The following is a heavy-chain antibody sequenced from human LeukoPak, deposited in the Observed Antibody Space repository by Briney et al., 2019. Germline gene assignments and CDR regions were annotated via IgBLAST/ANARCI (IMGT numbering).Heavy chain of an antibody. V-gene: IGHV1-2*02. CDR1: GYTFTSYD. D-gene: IGHD5-18*01. Sequence: ASVKVSCKASGYTFTSYDINWVRQATGQGLEWMGWINPNSGGTNYAQKFQGRVTMTRDTSISTAYMELSRLRSDDTAVYYCAKTSEIQLWPSYVDYWGQGTLVTVSS. J-gene: IGHJ4*02. CDR3: AKTSEIQLWPSYVDY. CDR2: INPNSGGT.